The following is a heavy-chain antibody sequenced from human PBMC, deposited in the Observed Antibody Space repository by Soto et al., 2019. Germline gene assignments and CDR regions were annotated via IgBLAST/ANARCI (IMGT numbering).Heavy chain of an antibody. Sequence: SETLSLNRSVSGDCISRGDAYWSWIRQPPGKGLEWIGYIYYSGSTYCNPSLKSRVTISVDTSKNQFSLKLSSVTAADTAVYYCAREDTRDYYGMDVWGQGTTVTSP. CDR3: AREDTRDYYGMDV. V-gene: IGHV4-30-4*01. CDR1: GDCISRGDAY. CDR2: IYYSGST. J-gene: IGHJ6*02. D-gene: IGHD5-18*01.